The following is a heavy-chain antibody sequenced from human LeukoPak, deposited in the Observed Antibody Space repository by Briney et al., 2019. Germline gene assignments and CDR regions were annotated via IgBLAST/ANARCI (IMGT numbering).Heavy chain of an antibody. J-gene: IGHJ6*02. V-gene: IGHV3-23*01. CDR2: IGGSGGGT. CDR3: ASRYCSGGSCYSEYYGMDV. D-gene: IGHD2-15*01. Sequence: GGSLRLSCAASAFTFTSFAMTWVRQAPGKGLEWVSTIGGSGGGTFYADSVKGRFTISRDNSKNTLYLQMNSLRAEDTAVYYCASRYCSGGSCYSEYYGMDVWGQGTTVTVSS. CDR1: AFTFTSFA.